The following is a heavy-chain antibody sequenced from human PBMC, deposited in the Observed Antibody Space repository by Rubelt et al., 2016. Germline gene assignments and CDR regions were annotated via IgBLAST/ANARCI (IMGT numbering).Heavy chain of an antibody. Sequence: QVHLVQSAIEVKKPGASVKISCKTSGYTFTTYGIIWVRRAPGQGLEWMGWISAYNGNTNYAQKLQGRVTMTTDTSTSTAYMELRSLRSDDTAVYYCARNNIIRGNDAFDIWGQGTMVTVSS. CDR3: ARNNIIRGNDAFDI. V-gene: IGHV1-18*01. D-gene: IGHD1/OR15-1a*01. CDR1: GYTFTTYG. CDR2: ISAYNGNT. J-gene: IGHJ3*02.